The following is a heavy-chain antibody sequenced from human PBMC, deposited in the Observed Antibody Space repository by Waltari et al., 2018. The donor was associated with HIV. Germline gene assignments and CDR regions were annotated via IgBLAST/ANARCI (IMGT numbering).Heavy chain of an antibody. V-gene: IGHV1-69*01. CDR3: ARDLNAVELGTGTPGY. CDR1: GGSISTYA. D-gene: IGHD1-1*01. J-gene: IGHJ4*02. Sequence: QVQLVQSGAEVKKPGSSVKVSCKASGGSISTYAISWVRQAPGQGLEWMGGVIPIFGTANFAQQFQGRVTFTADVSTSTAYMELSSLTSKDTAVYYCARDLNAVELGTGTPGYWGQGTLVTVSS. CDR2: VIPIFGTA.